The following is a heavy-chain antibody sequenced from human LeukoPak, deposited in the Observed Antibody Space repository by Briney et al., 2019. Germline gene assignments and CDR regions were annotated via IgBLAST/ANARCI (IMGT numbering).Heavy chain of an antibody. CDR2: INNSGST. J-gene: IGHJ3*02. D-gene: IGHD3-3*01. V-gene: IGHV4-34*01. CDR3: AISGWFGADHSDAFDI. CDR1: GGSFSGYY. Sequence: SETLSLTCAVYGGSFSGYYWSWIRQPPGKGLEWIGEINNSGSTNYNPSLKSRVTISVDTSKNQFSLKLSSVNAADSAVYYCAISGWFGADHSDAFDIWGQRTMVTVSS.